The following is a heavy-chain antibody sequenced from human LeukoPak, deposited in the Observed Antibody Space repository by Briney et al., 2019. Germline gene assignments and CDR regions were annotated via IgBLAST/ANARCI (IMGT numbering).Heavy chain of an antibody. CDR2: ISSSGSTI. J-gene: IGHJ4*02. CDR3: ARGRSKIFDY. V-gene: IGHV3-48*04. CDR1: GFTFSSYG. Sequence: GGSLRLSCAASGFTFSSYGMHWVRQAPGKGLEWVSYISSSGSTIYYADSVKGRFTISRDNAKNSLYLQMNSLRAEDTAVYYCARGRSKIFDYWGQGTLVTVSS. D-gene: IGHD4-11*01.